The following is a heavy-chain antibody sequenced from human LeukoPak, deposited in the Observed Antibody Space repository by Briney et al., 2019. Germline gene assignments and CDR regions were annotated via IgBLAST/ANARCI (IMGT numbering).Heavy chain of an antibody. D-gene: IGHD2-21*01. CDR1: DGSSSSSS. CDR3: ARRQQTGGDNGLHNWFDP. V-gene: IGHV4-59*08. J-gene: IGHJ5*02. Sequence: SETLSLTCTVSDGSSSSSSWNWIRQPPDKGLEWIGYIYYSGSTKYNPSLESRVTISVDTSKNQISLQLRSVTAADTAIYYCARRQQTGGDNGLHNWFDPWGQGTLVTVSS. CDR2: IYYSGST.